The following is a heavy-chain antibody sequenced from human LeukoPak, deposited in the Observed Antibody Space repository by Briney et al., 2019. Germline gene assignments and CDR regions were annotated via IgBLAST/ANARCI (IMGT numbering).Heavy chain of an antibody. Sequence: GGSLRLSCAASGFTFSSYGMHWVRQAPGKGLEWVAVISYDGSNKYYADSVKGRFTISRDNSKNTLYLQMNSLRAEDTAVYYCSSTISYYDSSGYYYVYLDYWGQGTLVTVPS. J-gene: IGHJ4*02. D-gene: IGHD3-22*01. CDR2: ISYDGSNK. CDR3: SSTISYYDSSGYYYVYLDY. CDR1: GFTFSSYG. V-gene: IGHV3-30*03.